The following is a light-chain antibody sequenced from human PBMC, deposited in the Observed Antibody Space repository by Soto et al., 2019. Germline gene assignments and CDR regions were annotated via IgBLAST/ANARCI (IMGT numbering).Light chain of an antibody. J-gene: IGLJ1*01. Sequence: QSALAQPRSVSGSPGQSVTISCTGTSSDVGGYNYVSWYQQHPGKAPKLMIYDVSKRPSGVPDRFSGSKSGNTASLTISGHQAEDEADYYCSSYAGSYTYVFGTGTKVTVL. CDR3: SSYAGSYTYV. CDR1: SSDVGGYNY. V-gene: IGLV2-11*01. CDR2: DVS.